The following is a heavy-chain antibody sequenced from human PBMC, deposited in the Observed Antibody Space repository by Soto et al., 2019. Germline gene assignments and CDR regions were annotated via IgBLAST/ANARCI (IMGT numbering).Heavy chain of an antibody. CDR3: AREGGYCSSPSCRRHYYYYYGMDV. V-gene: IGHV4-38-2*02. Sequence: SEALSLTFAVSGYSISCGYYWCWIRQAPGKGLEWIGIIYHSGSTYDNPSLKSLVAISVDASENQLSLKLSSVPSSDAAVYYCAREGGYCSSPSCRRHYYYYYGMDVSRQGTTVTVPS. CDR1: GYSISCGYY. CDR2: IYHSGST. D-gene: IGHD2-2*03. J-gene: IGHJ6*02.